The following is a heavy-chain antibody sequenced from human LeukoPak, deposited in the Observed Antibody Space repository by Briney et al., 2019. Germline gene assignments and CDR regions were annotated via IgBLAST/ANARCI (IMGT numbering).Heavy chain of an antibody. Sequence: GGSLRLSCAASGFTFIDYQMSWIRQAPGKGLEWVSFICSGGSIKYYGDSVKCRFTISRDNAKNSLYLQMNSLRAEDTAVYYCAREIGSGSYYTAAPNWFDPWGQGTLVTVSS. D-gene: IGHD3-10*01. J-gene: IGHJ5*02. V-gene: IGHV3-11*01. CDR2: ICSGGSIK. CDR1: GFTFIDYQ. CDR3: AREIGSGSYYTAAPNWFDP.